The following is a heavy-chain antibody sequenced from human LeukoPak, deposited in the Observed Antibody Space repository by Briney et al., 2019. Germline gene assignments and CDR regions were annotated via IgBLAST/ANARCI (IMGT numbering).Heavy chain of an antibody. J-gene: IGHJ4*02. CDR3: ARPSSVAAAANFDY. D-gene: IGHD6-13*01. Sequence: ASVKVSCKASGYTFSSYGISWVRQAPGQGLEWMGWISAYNGNTNYAQKLQGRVTMTTDTSTSTAYMELRSLRSDDTAVYYCARPSSVAAAANFDYWGQGTLVTVSS. V-gene: IGHV1-18*01. CDR1: GYTFSSYG. CDR2: ISAYNGNT.